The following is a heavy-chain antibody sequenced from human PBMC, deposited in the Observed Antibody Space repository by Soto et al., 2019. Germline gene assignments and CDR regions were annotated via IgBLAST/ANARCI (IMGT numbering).Heavy chain of an antibody. CDR2: IYYSGST. CDR1: GCSMSSSSYY. V-gene: IGHV4-39*01. D-gene: IGHD3-22*01. J-gene: IGHJ4*02. Sequence: PXETLSLTCTVSGCSMSSSSYYWGWIRQPPGKGLEWIGIIYYSGSTYYNASLKSRVTISVDTSKNHFSLKLSSVTAADTAVYYSAIHIWFYDSGGYYPEYWGQGPLVTVSS. CDR3: AIHIWFYDSGGYYPEY.